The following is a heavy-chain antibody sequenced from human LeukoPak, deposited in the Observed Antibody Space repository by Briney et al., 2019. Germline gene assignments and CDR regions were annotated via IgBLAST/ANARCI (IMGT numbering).Heavy chain of an antibody. D-gene: IGHD2-2*02. CDR3: ARDLVVVPAAIGGWFDP. J-gene: IGHJ5*02. V-gene: IGHV1-2*02. CDR2: INPNSGGT. Sequence: ASVKVSCKASGYTFTGYYMHWVRQAPGQGLEWMGWINPNSGGTNYAQKFQGGVTMTRDTSISTAYMELSRLRSDDTAVYYCARDLVVVPAAIGGWFDPWGQGTLVTVSS. CDR1: GYTFTGYY.